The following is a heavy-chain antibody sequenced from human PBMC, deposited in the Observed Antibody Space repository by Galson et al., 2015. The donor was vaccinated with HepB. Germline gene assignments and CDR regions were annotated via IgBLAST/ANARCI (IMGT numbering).Heavy chain of an antibody. V-gene: IGHV3-21*01. Sequence: SLRLSCAASGFTFSSYSMNWVRQAPGKGLEWVSSISSSSSYIYYADSVKGRFTISRDNAKNSLYLQMNSLRAEDTAVYYCARNVLVVYALDYWGQGTLVTVSS. CDR3: ARNVLVVYALDY. D-gene: IGHD2-8*02. CDR1: GFTFSSYS. J-gene: IGHJ4*02. CDR2: ISSSSSYI.